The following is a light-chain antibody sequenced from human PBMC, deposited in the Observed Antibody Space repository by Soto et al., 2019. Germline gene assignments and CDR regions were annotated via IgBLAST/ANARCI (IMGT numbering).Light chain of an antibody. CDR3: QQLDSYPIT. CDR1: QSILNY. Sequence: DIPMTQSPSSLSAYVGDRVIITCRASQSILNYLNWYQHKPGKAPKLLIYAASSLQSGVPSGFSGSGSGTDFTLTISSLQPEDFATYYCQQLDSYPITFGQGTRLEIK. CDR2: AAS. J-gene: IGKJ5*01. V-gene: IGKV1-39*01.